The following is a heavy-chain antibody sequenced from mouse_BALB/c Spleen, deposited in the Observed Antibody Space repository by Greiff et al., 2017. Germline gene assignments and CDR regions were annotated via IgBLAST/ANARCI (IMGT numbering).Heavy chain of an antibody. V-gene: IGHV3-6*02. Sequence: EVKLMESGPGLVKPSQSLSLTCSVTGYSITSGYYWNWIRQFPGNKLEWMGYISYDGSNNYNPSLKNRISITRDTSKNQFFLKLNSVTTEDTATYYCAREGLLENMDYWGQGTSVTVSS. CDR1: GYSITSGYY. CDR2: ISYDGSN. D-gene: IGHD2-10*01. CDR3: AREGLLENMDY. J-gene: IGHJ4*01.